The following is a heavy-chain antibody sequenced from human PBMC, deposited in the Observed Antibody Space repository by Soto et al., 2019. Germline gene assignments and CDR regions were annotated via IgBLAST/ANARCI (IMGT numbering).Heavy chain of an antibody. CDR1: GFTLSSYA. D-gene: IGHD4-17*01. J-gene: IGHJ4*02. Sequence: GGYLRLPCTASGFTLSSYAMSWVRHAPGKGLEWVSAISGSGGSTYYADSVKGRFTISRDNSKNTLYLQMNSLRAEDTAVYYCAFCRTRILRVPYDYCGQGSLVTVS. V-gene: IGHV3-23*01. CDR2: ISGSGGST. CDR3: AFCRTRILRVPYDY.